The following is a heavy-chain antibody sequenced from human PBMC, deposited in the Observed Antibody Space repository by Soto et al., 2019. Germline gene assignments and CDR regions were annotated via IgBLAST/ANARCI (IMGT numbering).Heavy chain of an antibody. V-gene: IGHV4-31*03. D-gene: IGHD3-10*01. CDR2: IYYSGST. Sequence: PSETLSLTCTVSGGSISSGGYYWSWIRQHPGKGLEWIGYIYYSGSTYYNPSLKSRVTISVDTSRNQFSLKLSSVTAADTAVYYCARGPLHYYGSGPYYYMAVWGKGTTVTVSS. CDR1: GGSISSGGYY. CDR3: ARGPLHYYGSGPYYYMAV. J-gene: IGHJ6*03.